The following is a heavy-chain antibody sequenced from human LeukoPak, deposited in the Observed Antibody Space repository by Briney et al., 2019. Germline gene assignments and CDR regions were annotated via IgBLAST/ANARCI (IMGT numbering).Heavy chain of an antibody. CDR1: GYTFTGYY. V-gene: IGHV1-2*02. J-gene: IGHJ3*02. Sequence: ASVKVSCKASGYTFTGYYMHWVRQAPGQGLEWMGWINPNSGGTISSQNFQGRVTLTRDTSIITAFMELSSLRSDDTAVYYCARDPGSQIQRWSSLGDTAFDIWGQGTMVTVSS. CDR2: INPNSGGT. D-gene: IGHD5-18*01. CDR3: ARDPGSQIQRWSSLGDTAFDI.